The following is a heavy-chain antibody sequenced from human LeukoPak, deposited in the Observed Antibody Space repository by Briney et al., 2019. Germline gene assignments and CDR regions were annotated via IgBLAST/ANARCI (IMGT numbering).Heavy chain of an antibody. CDR1: GYTLTELS. Sequence: ASVKVSCKVSGYTLTELSMHWVRQAPGKGLEWMGGFDPEDGETIYAQKFQGRVTMTEDTSTDTAYMELSSLRSEDTAVYYCATEGLGYCSGGGCYKPPYYYYGMDVWGQGTTVTVSS. CDR3: ATEGLGYCSGGGCYKPPYYYYGMDV. V-gene: IGHV1-24*01. CDR2: FDPEDGET. J-gene: IGHJ6*02. D-gene: IGHD2-15*01.